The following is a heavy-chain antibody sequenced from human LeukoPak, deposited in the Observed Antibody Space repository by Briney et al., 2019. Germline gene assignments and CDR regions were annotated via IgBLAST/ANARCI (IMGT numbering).Heavy chain of an antibody. Sequence: GGSLRLSCAASGFTFSSYSMNWVRQAPGKGLEGGSSISSSSSYIYYADSVKGRFTISRDNAKNSLYLQMNSLRAEDTAVYYCAKDGHGSEIFDYWGQGTLVTVSS. CDR3: AKDGHGSEIFDY. V-gene: IGHV3-21*01. D-gene: IGHD3-10*01. CDR2: ISSSSSYI. J-gene: IGHJ4*02. CDR1: GFTFSSYS.